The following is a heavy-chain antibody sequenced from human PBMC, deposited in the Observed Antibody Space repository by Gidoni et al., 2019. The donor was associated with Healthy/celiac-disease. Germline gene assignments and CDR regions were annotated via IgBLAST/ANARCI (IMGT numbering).Heavy chain of an antibody. CDR2: IYYSGST. V-gene: IGHV4-39*01. J-gene: IGHJ3*02. CDR1: GGSISSSSYY. D-gene: IGHD2-21*02. CDR3: ARQGWVTPGAFDI. Sequence: QLQLQESGPGLVKPSETLSLTCTASGGSISSSSYYWGWIRQPPGKGLEWIGSIYYSGSTYYNPSLKSLVTISVDTSKNQFSLRLSSVTAADTAVYYCARQGWVTPGAFDIWGQGTMVTVSS.